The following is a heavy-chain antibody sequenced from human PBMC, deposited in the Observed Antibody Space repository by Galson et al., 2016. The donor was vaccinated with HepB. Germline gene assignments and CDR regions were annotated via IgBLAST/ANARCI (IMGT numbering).Heavy chain of an antibody. CDR2: ISGSGDST. D-gene: IGHD3-22*01. J-gene: IGHJ4*02. Sequence: SLRLSCAASGFTFSTYAMSWVRQAPGKGLEWVSGISGSGDSTYYADSGKGRFTISRDKSKNTSYLQMNSLRAEDTAVYYCTKDGDSTGYYYSKFNWGQGTLVTVSS. V-gene: IGHV3-23*01. CDR3: TKDGDSTGYYYSKFN. CDR1: GFTFSTYA.